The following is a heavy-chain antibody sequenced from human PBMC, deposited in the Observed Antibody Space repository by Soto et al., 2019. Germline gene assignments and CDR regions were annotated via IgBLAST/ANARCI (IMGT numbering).Heavy chain of an antibody. CDR1: GFTFSNYG. CDR3: AKDTYYYDSSGYYVFDY. D-gene: IGHD3-22*01. J-gene: IGHJ4*02. Sequence: VGSLRLSCAVSGFTFSNYGMHWGLQAPGKGLEWVAAISYDGSNKYYADSVEGRFTISRDNSKSTVYLQMNSLRAEDTAIYYCAKDTYYYDSSGYYVFDYWGQGVLVTVS. V-gene: IGHV3-30*18. CDR2: ISYDGSNK.